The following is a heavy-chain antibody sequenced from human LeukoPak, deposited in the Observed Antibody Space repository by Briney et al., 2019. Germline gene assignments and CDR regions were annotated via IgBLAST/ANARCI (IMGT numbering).Heavy chain of an antibody. D-gene: IGHD3-10*01. CDR3: AKIGRFGELLGFDY. V-gene: IGHV3-23*01. Sequence: GGSLRLSCAASGFTFSTYAMSWVRQAPGKGLEWVSAISGSVGSTYYADSVKGRFTISRDNSKNTLYLQMNSLRAEDTAVYYCAKIGRFGELLGFDYWGQGTLVTVSS. CDR2: ISGSVGST. CDR1: GFTFSTYA. J-gene: IGHJ4*02.